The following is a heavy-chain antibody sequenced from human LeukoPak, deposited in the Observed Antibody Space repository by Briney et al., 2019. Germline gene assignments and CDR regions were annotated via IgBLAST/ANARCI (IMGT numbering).Heavy chain of an antibody. CDR1: GGSISSYY. Sequence: PSETLSLTCAVSGGSISSYYWSWIRQPPGKGLEWIAYIYYSGTTNYNPSLQSRVTMSVDMSKNQFSLKLSSVTAADTAVYYCARSTGYSYGFGYFDYWGQGTLVTVSS. D-gene: IGHD5-18*01. CDR2: IYYSGTT. V-gene: IGHV4-59*01. J-gene: IGHJ4*02. CDR3: ARSTGYSYGFGYFDY.